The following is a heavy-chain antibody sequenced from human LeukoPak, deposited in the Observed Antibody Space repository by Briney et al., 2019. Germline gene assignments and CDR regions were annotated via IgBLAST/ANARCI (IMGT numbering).Heavy chain of an antibody. CDR3: AKDSLADIDY. CDR2: INQDGSAQ. Sequence: GGSLRLSCAASGFTSGTSWMSWVRQAPGKGLEWVANINQDGSAQYYVDSVKGRSTISRDNSKNTLYLQMNSLRAEDTAVYYCAKDSLADIDYWGQGTLVTVSS. J-gene: IGHJ4*02. D-gene: IGHD3-16*01. CDR1: GFTSGTSW. V-gene: IGHV3-7*01.